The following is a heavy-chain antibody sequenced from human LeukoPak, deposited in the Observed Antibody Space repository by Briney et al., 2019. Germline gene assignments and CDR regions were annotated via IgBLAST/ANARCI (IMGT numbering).Heavy chain of an antibody. CDR2: IKTDGSST. V-gene: IGHV3-74*01. D-gene: IGHD5-24*01. CDR1: GFTFSSYW. Sequence: GGSLRLSCAASGFTFSSYWMHWVRQAPGKGLVWVSRIKTDGSSTSYADSVKGRFTISRDNAKNTLYLQMNSLRAEDTAVYYCARKRDGAYDFDYWGQGTLATVSS. J-gene: IGHJ4*02. CDR3: ARKRDGAYDFDY.